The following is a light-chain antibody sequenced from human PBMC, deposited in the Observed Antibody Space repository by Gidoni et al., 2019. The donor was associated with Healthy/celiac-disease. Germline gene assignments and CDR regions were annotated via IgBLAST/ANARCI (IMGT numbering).Light chain of an antibody. CDR2: DAS. V-gene: IGKV3-11*01. CDR3: QQRSNWFIT. Sequence: EIVLTQSPATLSLSPGERATLSYRASQSVSSYLAWYQQKPGQAPRLLIHDASNRATGIPARFSGSGSGTDFTLTISSLEPEDFAVYYCQQRSNWFITFGQGTRLEIK. J-gene: IGKJ5*01. CDR1: QSVSSY.